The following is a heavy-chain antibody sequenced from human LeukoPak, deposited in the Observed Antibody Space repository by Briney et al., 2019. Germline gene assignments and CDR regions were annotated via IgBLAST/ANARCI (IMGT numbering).Heavy chain of an antibody. CDR2: MREDGGEI. Sequence: GGSLRLSCAASGFTFTSYTMSWVRQAPGKGLEWVAGMREDGGEIYYVDSVRGRFTISRDNAKNSLYLQMDSLRADDTAVHYCARGGARWFDSWGLGTLVTVSS. CDR3: ARGGARWFDS. J-gene: IGHJ5*01. CDR1: GFTFTSYT. D-gene: IGHD4/OR15-4a*01. V-gene: IGHV3-7*01.